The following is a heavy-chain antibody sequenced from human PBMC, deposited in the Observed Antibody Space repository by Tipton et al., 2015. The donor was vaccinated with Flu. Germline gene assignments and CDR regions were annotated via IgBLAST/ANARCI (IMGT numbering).Heavy chain of an antibody. CDR3: AREKEEFYFDY. Sequence: SGFTFDYYGMHWVRQAPGRGLEWVAFTWFDGGNKDYADSVKGRFTISRDNSRNTLYLQMNSLRPDDTAVYYCAREKEEFYFDYWGQGALVTVSS. CDR1: GFTFDYYG. V-gene: IGHV3-30*02. CDR2: TWFDGGNK. D-gene: IGHD2/OR15-2a*01. J-gene: IGHJ4*02.